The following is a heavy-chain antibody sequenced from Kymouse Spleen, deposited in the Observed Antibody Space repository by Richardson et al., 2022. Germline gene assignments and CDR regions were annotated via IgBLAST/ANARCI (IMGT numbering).Heavy chain of an antibody. CDR1: GFTFSSYS. Sequence: EVQLVESGGGLVKPGGSLRLSCAASGFTFSSYSMNWVRQAPGKGLEWVSSISSSSSYIYYADSVKGRFTISRDNAKNSLYLQMNSLRAEDTAVYYCARDHCGGDCYTYYYYYGMDVWGQGTTVTVSS. V-gene: IGHV3-21*03. D-gene: IGHD2-21*02. CDR2: ISSSSSYI. CDR3: ARDHCGGDCYTYYYYYGMDV. J-gene: IGHJ6*02.